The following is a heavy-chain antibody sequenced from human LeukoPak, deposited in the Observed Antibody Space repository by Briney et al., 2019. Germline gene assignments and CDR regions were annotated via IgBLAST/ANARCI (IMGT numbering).Heavy chain of an antibody. J-gene: IGHJ4*02. CDR3: ARGGYSYFDY. CDR2: IYYSGST. V-gene: IGHV4-59*01. D-gene: IGHD5-18*01. Sequence: SETLSLTCTVSGGSISSYYWSWIRQPPGKGLEWIGYIYYSGSTNYNPSLKSRVTISVHTSKNQFSLKLSSVTAADTAVYYCARGGYSYFDYWGQGTLVTVSS. CDR1: GGSISSYY.